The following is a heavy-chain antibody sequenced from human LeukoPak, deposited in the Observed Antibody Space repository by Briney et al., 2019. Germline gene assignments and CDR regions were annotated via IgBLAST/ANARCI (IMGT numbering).Heavy chain of an antibody. D-gene: IGHD5-18*01. V-gene: IGHV4-34*01. CDR3: ATLSYGY. Sequence: PSETLSLTCAVYGGSLSGYYWSWIRQPPGKGLEWIGEINHSRSTNYNPSLKSRVPISVDTSKNQFSLKLSSVTAAATAVYYCATLSYGYWGQGTLVTVSS. CDR2: INHSRST. CDR1: GGSLSGYY. J-gene: IGHJ4*02.